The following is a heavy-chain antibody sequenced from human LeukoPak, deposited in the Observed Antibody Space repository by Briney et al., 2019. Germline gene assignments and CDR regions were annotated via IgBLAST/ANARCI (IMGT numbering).Heavy chain of an antibody. D-gene: IGHD6-19*01. CDR2: IYPDDSDT. V-gene: IGHV5-51*01. CDR3: ARGSSSGWYLDAFDI. Sequence: GESLKISCKGSGYSFTSYWIGWVRQMPGKGLEWMGIIYPDDSDTRYSPSFQGQVTISADKSISTAYLQWSSLKASDTAMYYCARGSSSGWYLDAFDIWGQGTMVTVSS. J-gene: IGHJ3*02. CDR1: GYSFTSYW.